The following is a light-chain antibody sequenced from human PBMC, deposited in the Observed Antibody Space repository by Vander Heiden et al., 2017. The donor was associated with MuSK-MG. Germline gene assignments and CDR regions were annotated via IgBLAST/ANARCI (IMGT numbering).Light chain of an antibody. V-gene: IGLV2-14*01. J-gene: IGLJ2*01. Sequence: QSALTQPASVSGSPGQSITISCTGTSSDIGSYNYVSWYQQHPGETPKLMMYEVNNRPSGVPYRFSGSKSGNTASLTISGLQAEDEADYYCSSSTNRKILLVGGGTKVTVL. CDR1: SSDIGSYNY. CDR3: SSSTNRKILL. CDR2: EVN.